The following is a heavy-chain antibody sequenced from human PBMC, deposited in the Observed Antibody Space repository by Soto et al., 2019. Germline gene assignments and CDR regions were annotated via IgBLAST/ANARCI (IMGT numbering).Heavy chain of an antibody. CDR1: GGSISSGDYY. CDR3: ARVVRFCSRPSCRGRNWFDP. V-gene: IGHV4-30-4*01. D-gene: IGHD2-2*01. Sequence: QVQLQESGPGLVEPSQTLSLTCSVSGGSISSGDYYWIWIRQPPGKGLEWIGYMFYVGATYYNPCLKSRVTISVDTSKNQFSLKLSSVTAADTAVYHCARVVRFCSRPSCRGRNWFDPWGQGTLVTVTS. J-gene: IGHJ5*02. CDR2: MFYVGAT.